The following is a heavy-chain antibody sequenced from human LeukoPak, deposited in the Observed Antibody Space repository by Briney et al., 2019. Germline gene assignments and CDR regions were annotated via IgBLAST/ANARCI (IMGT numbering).Heavy chain of an antibody. CDR3: SPVDYDILTGYYRGYFQH. V-gene: IGHV1-69*04. CDR1: GGTFSSYA. D-gene: IGHD3-9*01. J-gene: IGHJ1*01. CDR2: IIPILGIA. Sequence: ASVKVSCKASGGTFSSYAISWVRQAPGQGLEWMGRIIPILGIANYAQKFQGRVTITADKSTSTAYMELSSLRSEDTAVYYCSPVDYDILTGYYRGYFQHWGQGTLVTVSS.